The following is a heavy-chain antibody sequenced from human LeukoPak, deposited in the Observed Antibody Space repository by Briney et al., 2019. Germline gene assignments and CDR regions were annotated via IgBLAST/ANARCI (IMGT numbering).Heavy chain of an antibody. D-gene: IGHD6-19*01. V-gene: IGHV3-48*01. CDR3: ARDQWLDY. CDR1: GFTFSGYI. J-gene: IGHJ4*02. Sequence: PGGFLRLSCAASGFTFSGYIMNWVRQAPGKGLEWVSFIGSSGNTIYYADSVKGRFTVSRDNAKNSLYLQMNSLRAEDTAVYYCARDQWLDYWGQGTLVTVSS. CDR2: IGSSGNTI.